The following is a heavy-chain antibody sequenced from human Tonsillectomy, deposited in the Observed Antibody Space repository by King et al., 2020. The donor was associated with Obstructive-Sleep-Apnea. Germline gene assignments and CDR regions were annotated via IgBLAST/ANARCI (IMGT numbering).Heavy chain of an antibody. J-gene: IGHJ4*02. CDR1: GGSISSSDYY. D-gene: IGHD4-17*01. V-gene: IGHV4-39*07. Sequence: QLQESGPGLVKPSETLSLTCTVSGGSISSSDYYWGWIRQPPGKGLEWIGSIYYSGSTYYNPSLKSRVTISLDTSKNHFSLRLSSVTAADTAVYYCVKEDDGDFDCAYWGQGTLVTVSS. CDR3: VKEDDGDFDCAY. CDR2: IYYSGST.